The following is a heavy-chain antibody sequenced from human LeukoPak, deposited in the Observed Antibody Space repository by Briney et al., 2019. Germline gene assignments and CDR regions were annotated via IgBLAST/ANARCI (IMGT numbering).Heavy chain of an antibody. Sequence: SETLSLTCTVSGGSISNSSYYWGWIRQPPGKGLEWIGSIYYSGSTYYNPSLKSRVTISVDTSKNQFSLKLSSVTAADTAVYYCARMPLVVVVAAGFDYWGQGTLVTVSS. V-gene: IGHV4-39*01. CDR2: IYYSGST. CDR3: ARMPLVVVVAAGFDY. CDR1: GGSISNSSYY. J-gene: IGHJ4*02. D-gene: IGHD2-15*01.